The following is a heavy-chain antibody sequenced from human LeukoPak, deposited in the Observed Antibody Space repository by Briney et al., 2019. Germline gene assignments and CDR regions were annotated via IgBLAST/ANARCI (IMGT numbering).Heavy chain of an antibody. CDR3: ARVFLERFGELWDSVYDY. CDR1: GYTFTSYG. V-gene: IGHV1-18*01. D-gene: IGHD3-10*01. J-gene: IGHJ4*02. Sequence: ASVKVSCKASGYTFTSYGISWVRQAPGQGLEWMGWISAYNGNTNYAQKLQGRVTMTTDTSTSTAYMELRSLRSDDTAVYYCARVFLERFGELWDSVYDYWGQGTLVTVSS. CDR2: ISAYNGNT.